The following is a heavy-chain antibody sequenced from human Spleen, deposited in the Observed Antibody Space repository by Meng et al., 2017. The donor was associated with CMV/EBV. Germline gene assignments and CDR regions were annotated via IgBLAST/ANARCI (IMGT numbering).Heavy chain of an antibody. CDR1: GASISSTTYY. Sequence: GSLRLSCSVSGASISSTTYYWGWIRQPPGKGLEWIGNIYYGGTTSYNLSLKSRVTMSLDTSKNHISLKLNSVTAADTAVYYCATLRVLQWFDYWGQGTLVTVSS. CDR3: ATLRVLQWFDY. J-gene: IGHJ5*01. D-gene: IGHD3-3*01. V-gene: IGHV4-39*07. CDR2: IYYGGTT.